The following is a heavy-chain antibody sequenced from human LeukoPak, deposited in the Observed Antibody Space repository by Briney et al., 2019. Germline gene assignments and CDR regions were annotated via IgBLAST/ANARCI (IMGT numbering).Heavy chain of an antibody. J-gene: IGHJ4*02. CDR3: ARDRASAGGFDY. V-gene: IGHV4-39*07. Sequence: SETLSLTCTVSGGSISSSSYYWGWIRQPPGKGLEWIGSIYYSGTTNYNPSLQSRVTISVATSKNQFSLKLSSVTAADTAPYYCARDRASAGGFDYWGQGTLVTVSS. D-gene: IGHD2-15*01. CDR1: GGSISSSSYY. CDR2: IYYSGTT.